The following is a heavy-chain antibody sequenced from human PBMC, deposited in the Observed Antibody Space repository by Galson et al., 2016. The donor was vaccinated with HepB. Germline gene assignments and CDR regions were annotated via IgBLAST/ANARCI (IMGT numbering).Heavy chain of an antibody. D-gene: IGHD4-17*01. V-gene: IGHV3-66*02. CDR2: IYSGGTT. J-gene: IGHJ4*02. CDR3: ARGVYGDHGWFDY. CDR1: GFTVSSNY. Sequence: SLRLSCAASGFTVSSNYMTWVRQAPGKGLEYVSVIYSGGTTYYADSVKCRFTISRDNSKNTLFLQMNTLRAEDTAVYYCARGVYGDHGWFDYWGRGTLVTVSS.